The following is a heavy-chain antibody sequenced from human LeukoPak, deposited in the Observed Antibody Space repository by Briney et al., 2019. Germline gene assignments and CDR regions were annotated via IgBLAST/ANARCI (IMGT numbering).Heavy chain of an antibody. CDR2: IYDNGGT. D-gene: IGHD4-17*01. V-gene: IGHV4-38-2*02. CDR3: ARRRDYGDYFFDY. J-gene: IGHJ4*02. CDR1: GYSISSGNY. Sequence: SETLSLTCTVSGYSISSGNYWGWIRQPPGKGLEWIGSIYDNGGTYYNPSLKSRVTISVDTSKNQFSLKLSSVTAADTAFYYCARRRDYGDYFFDYWGQGTLVTVSS.